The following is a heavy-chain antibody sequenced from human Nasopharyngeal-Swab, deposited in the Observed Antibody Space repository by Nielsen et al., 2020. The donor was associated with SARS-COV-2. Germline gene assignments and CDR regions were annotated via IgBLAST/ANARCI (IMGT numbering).Heavy chain of an antibody. J-gene: IGHJ6*02. CDR3: ARAGLRCPQYCYYGMDV. Sequence: GESLKISCAASGFTFSSYSLNWVRQAPGKGLEWVSYISSSSSTIYYADSVKGRFTISRDSAKNSLYLQMNSLRAEDTAVYYCARAGLRCPQYCYYGMDVWGQGTTVTVSS. CDR2: ISSSSSTI. V-gene: IGHV3-48*04. D-gene: IGHD4-17*01. CDR1: GFTFSSYS.